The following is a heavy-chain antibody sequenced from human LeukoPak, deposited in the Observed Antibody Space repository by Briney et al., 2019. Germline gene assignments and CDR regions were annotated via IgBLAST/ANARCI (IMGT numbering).Heavy chain of an antibody. CDR3: AKDRGSGYAFPHDAFDI. CDR1: GFTFSSYA. CDR2: ISGSGGST. Sequence: GGSLRLSCAASGFTFSSYAMSWVCQAPGKGLEWVSAISGSGGSTYYADSVKGRFTISRDNSKNTLYLQMNSLRAEDTAVYYCAKDRGSGYAFPHDAFDIWGQGTMVTVSS. V-gene: IGHV3-23*01. D-gene: IGHD5-12*01. J-gene: IGHJ3*02.